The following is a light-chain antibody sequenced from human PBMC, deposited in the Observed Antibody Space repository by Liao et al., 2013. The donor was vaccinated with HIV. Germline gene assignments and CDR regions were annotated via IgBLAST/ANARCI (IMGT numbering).Light chain of an antibody. V-gene: IGLV3-1*01. J-gene: IGLJ1*01. CDR2: QDD. CDR1: KLGDKY. Sequence: SYELTQPPSVSVSPGQTANIICSGDKLGDKYASWYQQKPGQSPVLVLYQDDKRPSGIPERFAGSNSGNTATLTISGTQTIDEADYYCQAWDSSTFVFGTGTKVTVL. CDR3: QAWDSSTFV.